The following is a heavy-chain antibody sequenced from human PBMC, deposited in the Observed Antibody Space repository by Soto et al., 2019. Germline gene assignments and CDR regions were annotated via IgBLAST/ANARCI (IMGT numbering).Heavy chain of an antibody. V-gene: IGHV3-30*18. CDR1: GFTFSSYG. Sequence: QVQLVEAGGGVVQPGRSLRLSCAASGFTFSSYGMHWVRQAPGKGLEWVAVISYDGSNKYYADSVKGRFTISRDNSKNTLYLQMNSLRAEDTAVYYCAKESSLDYWGQGTLVTVS. D-gene: IGHD6-13*01. CDR3: AKESSLDY. CDR2: ISYDGSNK. J-gene: IGHJ4*02.